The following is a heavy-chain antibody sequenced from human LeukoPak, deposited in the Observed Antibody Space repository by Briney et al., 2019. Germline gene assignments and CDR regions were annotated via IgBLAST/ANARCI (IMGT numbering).Heavy chain of an antibody. Sequence: GASVKVSCKASGYTFIDNYLHWVRQAPGQGLEWMGWINPNSGGTSFAQKFQGRVTMTRDTSISTAYMELDRLTSGDTAIYYCARREFTPAGPGNYHYYYLDVWGKGTMLTVSS. D-gene: IGHD6-13*01. V-gene: IGHV1-2*02. CDR3: ARREFTPAGPGNYHYYYLDV. CDR2: INPNSGGT. J-gene: IGHJ6*03. CDR1: GYTFIDNY.